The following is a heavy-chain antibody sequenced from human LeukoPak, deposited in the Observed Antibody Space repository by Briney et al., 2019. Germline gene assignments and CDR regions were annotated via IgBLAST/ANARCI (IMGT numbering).Heavy chain of an antibody. V-gene: IGHV4-34*01. J-gene: IGHJ4*02. CDR2: INHSGST. Sequence: SETLSLTCAVYGGSFSGYYWSWIRQPPGKGLEWIGEINHSGSTNYNPSLKSRVTISVDTSKNQFSLKLSSVTAADTAVYYCARAWAFDYWGQGTLVTVSS. D-gene: IGHD7-27*01. CDR1: GGSFSGYY. CDR3: ARAWAFDY.